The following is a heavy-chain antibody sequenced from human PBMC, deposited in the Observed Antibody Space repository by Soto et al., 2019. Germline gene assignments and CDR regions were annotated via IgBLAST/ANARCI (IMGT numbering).Heavy chain of an antibody. Sequence: GESLKISCKTSGYTFSGHWISWVRQVPGKGLQWMGNIDPSDSYINYNPAFRGHVTFSVDKSNSTAYLHWRSLGPPDTAIYYCARHGAATWLGDWGQGNLVTVSS. D-gene: IGHD6-19*01. CDR3: ARHGAATWLGD. V-gene: IGHV5-10-1*01. J-gene: IGHJ4*02. CDR1: GYTFSGHW. CDR2: IDPSDSYI.